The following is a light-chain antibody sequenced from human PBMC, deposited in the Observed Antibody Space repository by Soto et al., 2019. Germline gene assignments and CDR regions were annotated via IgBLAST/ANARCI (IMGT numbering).Light chain of an antibody. Sequence: EIVMTQSPGTLSVSPGERATLSCRASQSVSVNLAWYQQKPGQAPRLLIYDVSTRATGIPARFSGSESGTEFTLTILSLQSEDFAVYYCQQYNDWPFTFGPGTKVDIK. J-gene: IGKJ3*01. CDR3: QQYNDWPFT. CDR2: DVS. CDR1: QSVSVN. V-gene: IGKV3-15*01.